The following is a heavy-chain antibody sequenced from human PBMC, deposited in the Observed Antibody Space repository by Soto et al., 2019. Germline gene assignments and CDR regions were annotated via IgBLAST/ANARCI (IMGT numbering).Heavy chain of an antibody. J-gene: IGHJ6*03. Sequence: PGGSLGLSCAASGFTFSSYAMSWVRQAPGKGLEWVSAISGSGGSTYYADSVKGRFTISRDNSKNTLYLQMNSLRAEDTAVYYCAKIPSLGWSGYYFSDPYYYYMDVWGKGTTVTVSS. D-gene: IGHD3-3*01. CDR3: AKIPSLGWSGYYFSDPYYYYMDV. CDR2: ISGSGGST. V-gene: IGHV3-23*01. CDR1: GFTFSSYA.